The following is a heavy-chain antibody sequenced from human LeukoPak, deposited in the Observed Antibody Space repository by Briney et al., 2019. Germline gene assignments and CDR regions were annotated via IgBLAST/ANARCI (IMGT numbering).Heavy chain of an antibody. CDR1: GGSISSGDYY. CDR2: MYYSGST. J-gene: IGHJ4*02. V-gene: IGHV4-30-4*08. CDR3: ARVEGATMNHFDY. Sequence: SETLSLTCTVSGGSISSGDYYWSWIRQPPGKGLEWIGYMYYSGSTYYNPSLKSRVTISVDTSKNQFSLKLSSVTAADTAVYYCARVEGATMNHFDYWGQGTLVTVSS. D-gene: IGHD1-26*01.